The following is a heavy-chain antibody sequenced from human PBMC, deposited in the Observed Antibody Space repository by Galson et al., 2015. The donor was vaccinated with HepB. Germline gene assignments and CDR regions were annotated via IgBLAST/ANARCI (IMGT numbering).Heavy chain of an antibody. J-gene: IGHJ4*02. CDR3: AKGIVATIAPRTAYFDY. D-gene: IGHD5-12*01. CDR2: NSSNGGST. V-gene: IGHV3-64*04. CDR1: GFTFSSYA. Sequence: SLRLSCAASGFTFSSYAMHWVRQAPGKGLDYVSANSSNGGSTYYADSVKGRFTISRDNSKNTLYLQMNSLRAEDTAVYYCAKGIVATIAPRTAYFDYWGQGTLVTVSS.